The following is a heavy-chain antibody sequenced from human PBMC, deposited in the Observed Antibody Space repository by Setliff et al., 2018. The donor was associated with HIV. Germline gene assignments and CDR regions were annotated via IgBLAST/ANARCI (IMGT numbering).Heavy chain of an antibody. Sequence: PGESLKISCKGSGYSFTSYWIGWVRQMPGKGLEWMGIIYPGDSDTRYSPSFQGQVTISADKSITTAYLQWSSLKASDTAMYYCARSPPSLRPSYYDSSGSITAPDAFDIWGQGTMVTVSS. CDR2: IYPGDSDT. CDR3: ARSPPSLRPSYYDSSGSITAPDAFDI. V-gene: IGHV5-51*01. CDR1: GYSFTSYW. D-gene: IGHD3-22*01. J-gene: IGHJ3*02.